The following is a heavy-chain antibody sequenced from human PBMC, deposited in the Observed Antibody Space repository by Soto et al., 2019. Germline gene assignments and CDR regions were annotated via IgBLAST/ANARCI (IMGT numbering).Heavy chain of an antibody. J-gene: IGHJ5*02. CDR1: GGSISSYY. Sequence: TSETLSLTCTVSGGSISSYYWSWIRQPPGKGLEWIGYIYYSGSTNYNPSLKSRVTISVDTSKNQFSLKLSSVTAADTAVYYCARDLTAYYYGSGSYYPPHNNWFDPWGQGTLVTVSS. V-gene: IGHV4-59*01. CDR3: ARDLTAYYYGSGSYYPPHNNWFDP. D-gene: IGHD3-10*01. CDR2: IYYSGST.